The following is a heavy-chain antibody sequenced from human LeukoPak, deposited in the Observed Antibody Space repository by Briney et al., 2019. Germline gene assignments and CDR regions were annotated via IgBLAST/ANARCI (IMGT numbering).Heavy chain of an antibody. Sequence: GGSLRLSCAASGFTVSSNYMSWVRQAPGKGLEWVSVIYSGGSTYYADSVRGRFTISRDNSKNTLYLQMNSLRAEDTAVYYCARDSGSSSPYFQHWGQGTLVTVSS. CDR3: ARDSGSSSPYFQH. V-gene: IGHV3-53*01. J-gene: IGHJ1*01. D-gene: IGHD6-6*01. CDR1: GFTVSSNY. CDR2: IYSGGST.